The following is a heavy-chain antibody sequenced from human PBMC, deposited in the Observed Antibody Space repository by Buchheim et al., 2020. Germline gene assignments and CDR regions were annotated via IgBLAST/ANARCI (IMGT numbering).Heavy chain of an antibody. CDR1: GFTFSSYW. Sequence: EVQLVESGGGLVQPGGSLRLSCAASGFTFSSYWMHWVRQAPGKGLVWVSRINSDGSSKSYAASVKGRFTISRDTDKNPFFLQMNSLRAEDTAVYYCARDRDGYTDFDYWGQGTL. J-gene: IGHJ4*02. CDR2: INSDGSSK. V-gene: IGHV3-74*01. D-gene: IGHD5-24*01. CDR3: ARDRDGYTDFDY.